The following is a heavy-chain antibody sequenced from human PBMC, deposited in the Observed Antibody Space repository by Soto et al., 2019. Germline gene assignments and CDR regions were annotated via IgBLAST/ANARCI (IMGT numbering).Heavy chain of an antibody. J-gene: IGHJ6*02. CDR1: GFTFSTYG. CDR3: ARPLVAPVAGPYYYGMDV. V-gene: IGHV3-33*01. Sequence: GGSLRLSCAASGFTFSTYGFNWVRQAPGKGLEWVAVIWYDGNTKYYADSVKGRFTISRDNSKNTLYLQMNSLTAEDTAVYYCARPLVAPVAGPYYYGMDVWGQGTTVTVSS. D-gene: IGHD6-19*01. CDR2: IWYDGNTK.